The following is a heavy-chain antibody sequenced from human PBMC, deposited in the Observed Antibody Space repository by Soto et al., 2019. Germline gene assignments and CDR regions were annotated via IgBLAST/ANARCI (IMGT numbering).Heavy chain of an antibody. Sequence: LEALSRTCAVSGGSISSSSYYWGWIRQPPGKGLEWIGSTYYSGSTYYNPSLGSRVTISVDTSKNQFSLKLRSVTAADTAVFYCAGLYPYGSSGYHLNYWGQGALVTVSS. CDR3: AGLYPYGSSGYHLNY. V-gene: IGHV4-39*01. CDR1: GGSISSSSYY. J-gene: IGHJ4*02. D-gene: IGHD3-22*01. CDR2: TYYSGST.